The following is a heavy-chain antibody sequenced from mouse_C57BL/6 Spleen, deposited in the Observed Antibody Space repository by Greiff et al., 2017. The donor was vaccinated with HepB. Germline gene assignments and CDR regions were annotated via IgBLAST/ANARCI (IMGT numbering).Heavy chain of an antibody. V-gene: IGHV5-16*01. J-gene: IGHJ1*03. D-gene: IGHD1-1*02. CDR2: INYDGSST. Sequence: EVKLVESEGGLVQPGSSMKLSCTASGFTFSDYYMAWVRQVPEKGLEWVANINYDGSSTYYLDSLKSRFIISRDNAKNILYLQMSSLKSEDTATYYCARDRGYGYFDVWGTGTTVTVSS. CDR1: GFTFSDYY. CDR3: ARDRGYGYFDV.